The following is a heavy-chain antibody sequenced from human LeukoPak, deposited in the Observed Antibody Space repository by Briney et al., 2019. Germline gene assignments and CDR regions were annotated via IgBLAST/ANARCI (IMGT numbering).Heavy chain of an antibody. CDR3: ARQVGGYTSDWFDY. D-gene: IGHD6-19*01. V-gene: IGHV5-10-1*01. CDR1: GYRFTSYW. J-gene: IGHJ5*01. Sequence: GESLRISCKGSGYRFTSYWITWVRQMPGKGLEWMGRIDTSDSYTNYSPSFQGHVTISADKSISTAYLQWSSLKASDIAMYYCARQVGGYTSDWFDYWGQGTLASVSS. CDR2: IDTSDSYT.